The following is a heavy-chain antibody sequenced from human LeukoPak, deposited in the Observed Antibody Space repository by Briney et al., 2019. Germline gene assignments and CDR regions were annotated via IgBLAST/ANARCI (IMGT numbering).Heavy chain of an antibody. CDR2: IIPIFGTA. J-gene: IGHJ6*03. V-gene: IGHV1-69*06. D-gene: IGHD3-10*01. CDR1: GYTFTSYY. Sequence: ASVKVSCKASGYTFTSYYMHWVRQAPGQGREWVGGIIPIFGTANYAQKFQGRVTITADKSTSTAYMELSSLRSEDTAVYYCARDGGSGSYFPHYYYYMDVWGKGTTVTISS. CDR3: ARDGGSGSYFPHYYYYMDV.